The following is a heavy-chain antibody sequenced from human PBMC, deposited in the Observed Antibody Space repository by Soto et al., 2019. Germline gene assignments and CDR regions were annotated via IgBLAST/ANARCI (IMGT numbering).Heavy chain of an antibody. J-gene: IGHJ3*01. CDR2: ISYDGSNK. Sequence: QVKLVESGGGVVQPGRSLRLSCAASGFTFSTYALHWVRQAPGEGLEWVALISYDGSNKNYTDSVKGRFTVSRDTSKRTLYLQMNSLRAEDTDVYYCARVSRGVVGRGAFDLWGQGTTVTVSS. V-gene: IGHV3-30-3*01. CDR1: GFTFSTYA. CDR3: ARVSRGVVGRGAFDL. D-gene: IGHD3-10*01.